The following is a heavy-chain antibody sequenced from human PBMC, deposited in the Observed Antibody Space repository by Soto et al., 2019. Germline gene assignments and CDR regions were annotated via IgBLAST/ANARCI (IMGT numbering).Heavy chain of an antibody. Sequence: QVQLVQSGAEVKKPGASVKVSCKASGYILSNYFMHWVRQAPGQGLEWMGKIYPNGGTTTYAQMFQGSVTLTRDAPASTVYMELSSLRSDDKAVYFCARAIYNWNYAGGMDVWGQGNTVIVS. V-gene: IGHV1-46*01. J-gene: IGHJ6*02. CDR2: IYPNGGTT. CDR3: ARAIYNWNYAGGMDV. CDR1: GYILSNYF. D-gene: IGHD1-7*01.